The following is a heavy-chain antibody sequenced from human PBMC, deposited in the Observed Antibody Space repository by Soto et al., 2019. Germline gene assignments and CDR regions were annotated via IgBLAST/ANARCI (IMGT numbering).Heavy chain of an antibody. CDR1: GFTFSSYA. CDR2: ISGSGGST. J-gene: IGHJ5*02. D-gene: IGHD2-2*01. V-gene: IGHV3-23*01. CDR3: AGWWEHWSIVVVPAARGGWFDP. Sequence: EVQLLESGGGLVQPGGSLRLSCAASGFTFSSYAMSWVRQAPGKGLEWVSAISGSGGSTYYADSVKGRFTISRDNSKNTLYLQMNRLRAEATAVYYCAGWWEHWSIVVVPAARGGWFDPWGQGTLVTVSS.